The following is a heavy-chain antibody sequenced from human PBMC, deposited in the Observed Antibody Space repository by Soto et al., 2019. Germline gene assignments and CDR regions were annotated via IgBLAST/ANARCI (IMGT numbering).Heavy chain of an antibody. V-gene: IGHV3-23*01. CDR2: ISSSGGST. CDR3: AKGHDFWTTYSYYYGMYI. CDR1: GFSFGKYA. Sequence: LRLSCAASGFSFGKYAMNWVRQAPGKGLEWVSGISSSGGSTAYGDSVKGRFTISRDNSKNTLYLQMNSLRADDAAVYLCAKGHDFWTTYSYYYGMYIWGQGTTVTVSS. D-gene: IGHD3-3*01. J-gene: IGHJ6*02.